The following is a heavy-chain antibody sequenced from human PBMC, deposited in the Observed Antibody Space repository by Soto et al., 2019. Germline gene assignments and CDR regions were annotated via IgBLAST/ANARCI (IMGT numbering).Heavy chain of an antibody. CDR3: ATRPGSTVY. CDR2: ISYDGSNK. V-gene: IGHV3-30*03. J-gene: IGHJ4*02. D-gene: IGHD4-17*01. CDR1: GFTFSSYG. Sequence: GGSLRLSCAASGFTFSSYGMHWVRQAPGKGLEWVAVISYDGSNKYYADSVKGRFTISRDNSKNTLYLQMNSLRAEDTAVYYCATRPGSTVYWGQGTLVTVSS.